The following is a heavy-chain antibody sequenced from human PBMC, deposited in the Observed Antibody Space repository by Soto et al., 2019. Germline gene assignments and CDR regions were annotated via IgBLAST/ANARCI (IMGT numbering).Heavy chain of an antibody. CDR3: ASGIQLWLRRINNGYSG. D-gene: IGHD5-18*01. CDR1: GGTFSTYA. J-gene: IGHJ4*02. CDR2: IIPMFGTA. Sequence: QVQLVQSGAGVKKPESSVKVSCKAPGGTFSTYAISWVRQAPGQGLEWMGGIIPMFGTANYAQRFQDRVTITADESTNTVYMELSSLRSEGTAVYFCASGIQLWLRRINNGYSGWGQGTLVTVSS. V-gene: IGHV1-69*12.